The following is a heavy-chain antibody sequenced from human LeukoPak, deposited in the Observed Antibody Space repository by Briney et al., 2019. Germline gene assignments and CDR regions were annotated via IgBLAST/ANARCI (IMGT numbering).Heavy chain of an antibody. J-gene: IGHJ5*02. Sequence: SVKVSCKASGGTFISYAISWVRQAPGQGLEWMGGIIPIFGTANYAQKFQGRVTITADESTSTAYMELSSLRSEDTAVYYCARGIAAYCGGDCYGSPQVENWFDPWGQGTLVTVSS. D-gene: IGHD2-21*02. CDR2: IIPIFGTA. CDR1: GGTFISYA. V-gene: IGHV1-69*13. CDR3: ARGIAAYCGGDCYGSPQVENWFDP.